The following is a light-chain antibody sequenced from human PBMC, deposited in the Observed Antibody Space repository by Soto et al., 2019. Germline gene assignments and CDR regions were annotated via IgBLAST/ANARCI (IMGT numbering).Light chain of an antibody. J-gene: IGLJ3*02. CDR3: CSYAGTYTLWV. CDR2: DVT. Sequence: QSALTQPRSVSGSPGQSVTISFTGTSSDVGGYNFVSWYQQSPGKAPKLIIYDVTKRPSGVTDRFSGSKSGNTASLTISGLQAEDEADYYCCSYAGTYTLWVFGGGTKLTVL. V-gene: IGLV2-11*01. CDR1: SSDVGGYNF.